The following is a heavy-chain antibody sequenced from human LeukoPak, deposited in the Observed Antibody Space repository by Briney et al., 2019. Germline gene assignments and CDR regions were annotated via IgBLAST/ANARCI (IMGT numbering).Heavy chain of an antibody. J-gene: IGHJ4*02. CDR2: ISYDGNQK. V-gene: IGHV3-30*04. CDR1: GFTFSDYA. CDR3: AKGGDGKIPFDN. Sequence: PGGSLRLSCSASGFTFSDYAMHWVRQAPGKGLEWVAIISYDGNQKHFGDSVRGRFTVSRDDSENTLYPQMNSLKTEDTAVYSCAKGGDGKIPFDNWGQGTLVTVSS. D-gene: IGHD5-24*01.